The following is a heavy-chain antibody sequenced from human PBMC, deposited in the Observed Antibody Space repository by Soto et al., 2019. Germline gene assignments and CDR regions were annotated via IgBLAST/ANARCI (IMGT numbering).Heavy chain of an antibody. J-gene: IGHJ4*02. CDR1: GYTFTSYV. D-gene: IGHD4-17*01. CDR3: ARDVGYGDYVHYFDY. Sequence: ASVKVSCXASGYTFTSYVISWVRQAPGQGLEWMGWISAYNGNTNYAQKLQGRVTMTTDTSTSTAYMELRSLRSDDTAVYYCARDVGYGDYVHYFDYWGQGTLVTVSS. CDR2: ISAYNGNT. V-gene: IGHV1-18*01.